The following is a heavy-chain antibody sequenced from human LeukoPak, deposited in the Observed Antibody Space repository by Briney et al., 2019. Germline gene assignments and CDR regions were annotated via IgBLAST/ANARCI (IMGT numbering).Heavy chain of an antibody. CDR3: ARYVCGDCNNTNRYAPHY. D-gene: IGHD2-2*01. Sequence: GASVKVSCKASGYTFTGYYIHWVRQAPGQGLEWMGWINPHSGGTNYAQKFQGGFTMTRDTSITTAYMELSSLRSDDTAVYYCARYVCGDCNNTNRYAPHYWGQGTLVTVSS. V-gene: IGHV1-2*02. J-gene: IGHJ4*02. CDR2: INPHSGGT. CDR1: GYTFTGYY.